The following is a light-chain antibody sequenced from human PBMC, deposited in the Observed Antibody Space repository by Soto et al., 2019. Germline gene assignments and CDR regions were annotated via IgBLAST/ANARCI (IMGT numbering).Light chain of an antibody. CDR2: GNS. CDR1: SSNIGAGYD. Sequence: QSVLTQPPSVSGAPGQRVTISCTGSSSNIGAGYDVHWYQQLLGTAPKLLIYGNSNRPSGVPDRFSGSKSGTSASLAITGLQAEDEADYYCQSYDSSLSGVFGTGTQLTVL. J-gene: IGLJ1*01. V-gene: IGLV1-40*01. CDR3: QSYDSSLSGV.